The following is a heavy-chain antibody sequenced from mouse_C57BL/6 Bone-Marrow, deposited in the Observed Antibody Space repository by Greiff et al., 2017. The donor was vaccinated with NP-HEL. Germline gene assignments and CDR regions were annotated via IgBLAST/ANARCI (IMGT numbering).Heavy chain of an antibody. CDR1: GFTFSSYG. J-gene: IGHJ2*01. CDR2: ISSGGSYT. Sequence: EVQGVESGGDLVKPGGSLKLSCAASGFTFSSYGMSWVRQTPDKRLEWVATISSGGSYTYYPDSVKGRFTISRDNAKNTLYLQMSSLKSEDTAMYYCAILWLRRVDYWGQGTTLTVSS. V-gene: IGHV5-6*01. CDR3: AILWLRRVDY. D-gene: IGHD2-2*01.